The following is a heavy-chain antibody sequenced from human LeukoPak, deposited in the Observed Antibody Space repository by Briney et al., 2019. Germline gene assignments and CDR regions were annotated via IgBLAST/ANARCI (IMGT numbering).Heavy chain of an antibody. CDR2: INAGNGNT. Sequence: ASVKVSCKASGYTFTGYYMHWVRQAPGQRLEWMGWINAGNGNTKYSQKFQGRVTITRDTSASTAYMELSSLRSEDTAVYYCARSYYDSSGYYYYGMDVWGQGTTVTVSS. J-gene: IGHJ6*02. CDR3: ARSYYDSSGYYYYGMDV. V-gene: IGHV1-3*01. CDR1: GYTFTGYY. D-gene: IGHD3-22*01.